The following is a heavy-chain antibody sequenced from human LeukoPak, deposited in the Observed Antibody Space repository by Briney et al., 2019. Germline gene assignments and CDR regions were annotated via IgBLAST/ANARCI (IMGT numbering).Heavy chain of an antibody. CDR1: GYTFSDYF. V-gene: IGHV1-2*04. D-gene: IGHD6-19*01. Sequence: ASVKVSCKASGYTFSDYFMHWVRQAPGQGLEWMGWINPNSGGTNYAQKFRGWVTMTRDTSISTAYMELSRLRSDDTAVYYCARDSSGWNTFDYWGQGTLVTVS. J-gene: IGHJ4*02. CDR3: ARDSSGWNTFDY. CDR2: INPNSGGT.